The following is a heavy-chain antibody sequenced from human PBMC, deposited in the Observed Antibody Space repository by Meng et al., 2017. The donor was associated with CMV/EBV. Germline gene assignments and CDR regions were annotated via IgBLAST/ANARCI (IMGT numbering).Heavy chain of an antibody. CDR3: ARGVTWNWYFDL. D-gene: IGHD2-21*02. V-gene: IGHV4-38-2*02. CDR1: GYSISSGYY. J-gene: IGHJ2*01. Sequence: SETLSLTCTVSGYSISSGYYWGWIRQPPGKGLEWIGSIYYSGSTYYNPSLKSRVTISVDTSKNQFSLKLSSVTAADTAVYYCARGVTWNWYFDLWGRGTLVTVSS. CDR2: IYYSGST.